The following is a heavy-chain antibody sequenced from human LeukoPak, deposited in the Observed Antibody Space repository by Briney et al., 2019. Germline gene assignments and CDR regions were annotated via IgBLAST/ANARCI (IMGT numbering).Heavy chain of an antibody. CDR3: ARARAAPRLIGTNWFDP. CDR2: ISAYNGNT. J-gene: IGHJ5*02. V-gene: IGHV1-18*01. D-gene: IGHD1-7*01. CDR1: GYTFTSYG. Sequence: ASVKVSCKASGYTFTSYGISWVRQAPGQGLEWMGWISAYNGNTNYAQKLQGRVTMTTNTSTSTAYMELRSLRSDGTAVYYCARARAAPRLIGTNWFDPWGQGTLVTVSS.